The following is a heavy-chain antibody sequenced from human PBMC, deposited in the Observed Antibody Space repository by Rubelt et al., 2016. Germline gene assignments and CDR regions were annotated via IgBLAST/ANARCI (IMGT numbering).Heavy chain of an antibody. J-gene: IGHJ6*03. Sequence: QVQLQESGPGLVKPSETLSLTCTVSGGSISSYYWSWIRQPPGKGLEWIGYIFYSGSTNYNPSLKSRVTISGDTAKNQISLKLNPVTAAATDVYYCARTGIAAANSYYYNMDVWGKGTTVTVAS. CDR1: GGSISSYY. CDR3: ARTGIAAANSYYYNMDV. CDR2: IFYSGST. V-gene: IGHV4-59*01. D-gene: IGHD6-13*01.